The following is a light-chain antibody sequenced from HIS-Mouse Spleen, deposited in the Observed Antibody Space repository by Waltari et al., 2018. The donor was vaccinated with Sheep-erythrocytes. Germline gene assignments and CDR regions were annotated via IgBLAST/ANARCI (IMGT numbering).Light chain of an antibody. Sequence: DIQMTQSPSSLSASVGDRVTITCRASQGIRNDVGWYQQKPGKAPKRLIYAASSLQSGVPSRFSGRGSGTECTLTIRSLQAEEFATYYCLQHYSEPRTFGQGTKVEIK. V-gene: IGKV1-17*01. CDR3: LQHYSEPRT. J-gene: IGKJ1*01. CDR2: AAS. CDR1: QGIRND.